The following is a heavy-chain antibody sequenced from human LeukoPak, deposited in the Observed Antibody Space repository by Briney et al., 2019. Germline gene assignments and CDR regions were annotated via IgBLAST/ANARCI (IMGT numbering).Heavy chain of an antibody. V-gene: IGHV3-23*01. CDR1: GFTFSSYV. J-gene: IGHJ4*02. Sequence: PGGSLSLSCAASGFTFSSYVMSWVRQAPGKGLEWVSAISGSGGSTYYADSVKGRFTISRDNSKNTLYMQMNSLRAEDTAVYYCAKSHDSSGSDYWGQGTLVTVSS. CDR3: AKSHDSSGSDY. D-gene: IGHD3-22*01. CDR2: ISGSGGST.